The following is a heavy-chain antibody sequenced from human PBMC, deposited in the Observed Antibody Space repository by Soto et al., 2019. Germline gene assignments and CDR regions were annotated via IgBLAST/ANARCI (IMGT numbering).Heavy chain of an antibody. V-gene: IGHV1-18*04. CDR3: ARHSSSWYGTGTFDY. CDR2: ISAYNGNT. CDR1: GYTFTSYG. J-gene: IGHJ4*02. Sequence: ASVKVSCKASGYTFTSYGISWVRQAPGQGLEWMGWISAYNGNTNYAQKLQGRVTMTTDTSTSTAYMELRSLRSDDTAVYYCARHSSSWYGTGTFDYWGQGTLVTVSS. D-gene: IGHD6-13*01.